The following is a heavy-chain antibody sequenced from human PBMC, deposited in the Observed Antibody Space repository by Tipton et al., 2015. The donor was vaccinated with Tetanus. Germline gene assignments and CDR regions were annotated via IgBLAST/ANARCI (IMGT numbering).Heavy chain of an antibody. CDR2: INPSGGST. Sequence: QLVQSGAEVKKPGASVKVSCKASGYTFTSYYMHWVRQAPGQGLEWMGIINPSGGSTSYAQKFQGRVTTTRDTSTSTVYMELSSLRSEDTAVYYCARVFIAVAGHNWFDPWGQGTLVTVSS. J-gene: IGHJ5*02. D-gene: IGHD6-19*01. CDR3: ARVFIAVAGHNWFDP. V-gene: IGHV1-46*01. CDR1: GYTFTSYY.